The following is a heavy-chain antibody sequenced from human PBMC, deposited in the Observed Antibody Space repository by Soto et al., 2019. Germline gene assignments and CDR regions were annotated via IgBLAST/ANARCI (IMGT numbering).Heavy chain of an antibody. J-gene: IGHJ3*02. CDR1: GFTFSDYY. CDR3: ARVRHSSSWYDAFDI. D-gene: IGHD6-13*01. Sequence: GGSLRLSCAASGFTFSDYYMSWIRQAPGKGLEWVSYISSSGSTIYYADSVKGRFTISRDNAKNSLYLQMNSLRAEDTAVYYCARVRHSSSWYDAFDIWGQGTMVTVSS. V-gene: IGHV3-11*01. CDR2: ISSSGSTI.